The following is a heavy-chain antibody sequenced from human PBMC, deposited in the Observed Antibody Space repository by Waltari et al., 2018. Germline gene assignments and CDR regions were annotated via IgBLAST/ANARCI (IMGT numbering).Heavy chain of an antibody. CDR3: ARVANSGYDDRGHFDF. D-gene: IGHD5-12*01. Sequence: QVQLLESGPGLVKPSETLSLTCTVSGGAIDTYYWSWIRQPPGKGLEWIAYIFHTGSTNYKPSVKRRVTMSVDTSKNQFSLKLSSVTAADTAVYFCARVANSGYDDRGHFDFWGQGTLVTVSS. J-gene: IGHJ4*02. CDR1: GGAIDTYY. CDR2: IFHTGST. V-gene: IGHV4-59*01.